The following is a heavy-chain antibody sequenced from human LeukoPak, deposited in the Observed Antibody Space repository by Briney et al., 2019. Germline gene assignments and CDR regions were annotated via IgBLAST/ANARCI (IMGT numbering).Heavy chain of an antibody. V-gene: IGHV4-34*01. J-gene: IGHJ6*02. CDR1: GGSFSGYY. CDR3: AREVVVVAAPATDYYYCMDV. D-gene: IGHD2-15*01. CDR2: INHSGST. Sequence: SETLSLTCAVYGGSFSGYYWSWIRQPPGKGLEWIGEINHSGSTNYNPSLKSRVTISVDTSKNQFSLKLSSVTAADTAVYYCAREVVVVAAPATDYYYCMDVWGQGTTVTVSS.